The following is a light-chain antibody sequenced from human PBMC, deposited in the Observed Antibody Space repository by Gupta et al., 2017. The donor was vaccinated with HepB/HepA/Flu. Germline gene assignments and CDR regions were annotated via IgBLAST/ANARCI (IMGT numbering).Light chain of an antibody. J-gene: IGKJ1*01. V-gene: IGKV3-20*01. Sequence: EIVLTQSPCTLSMSPGETATLSCRARQSVSSRRLAWYQQKSGQAPRLLIYDASSRCTDTPHRFSGSGSGTDFTLTISRLEPEDFAVYYCQQDCSSLRTFGQGTKVEIK. CDR3: QQDCSSLRT. CDR2: DAS. CDR1: QSVSSRR.